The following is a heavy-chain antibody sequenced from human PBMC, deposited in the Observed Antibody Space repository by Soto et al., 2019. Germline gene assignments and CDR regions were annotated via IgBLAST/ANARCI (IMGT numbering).Heavy chain of an antibody. Sequence: PSETLSLACAVYYGSFTGFHWTWIRRAPGKGLDGIGEIKHSLITNYNPSLTRRVTISVDRSKNQFSLKLNSVTAADTAVYYCARGVPFGHYSMDVWGQGTTVTVSS. V-gene: IGHV4-34*01. CDR1: YGSFTGFH. CDR3: ARGVPFGHYSMDV. D-gene: IGHD3-3*01. CDR2: IKHSLIT. J-gene: IGHJ6*02.